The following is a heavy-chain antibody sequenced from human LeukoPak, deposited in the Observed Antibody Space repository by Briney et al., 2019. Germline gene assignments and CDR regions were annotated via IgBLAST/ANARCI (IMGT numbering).Heavy chain of an antibody. CDR1: GYSFNNYD. V-gene: IGHV3-23*01. Sequence: GESLKISCKGSGYSFNNYDMTWIRQAPGKGLEWVSSITSSGDVTFYSDSVKGRFTISRDNSQNSLYLQMNSLRAEDTAIYFCAKYRGMTGTSELDYWGQGTLVTVSS. CDR3: AKYRGMTGTSELDY. D-gene: IGHD1-7*01. CDR2: ITSSGDVT. J-gene: IGHJ4*02.